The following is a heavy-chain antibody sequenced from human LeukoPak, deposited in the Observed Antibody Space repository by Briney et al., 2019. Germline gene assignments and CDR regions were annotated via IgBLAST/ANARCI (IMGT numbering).Heavy chain of an antibody. CDR1: GFTFSSYW. V-gene: IGHV3-7*01. Sequence: GGSLRLSCAASGFTFSSYWMSWVRQAPGKGLEWVANIKQDGSEKYYVDSVKGRFTISRDNAKNSLYLQMNSLRAEDTAVYYCARDSGGGWYGLAYYYGMDVWGQGTTVTVSS. J-gene: IGHJ6*02. D-gene: IGHD6-19*01. CDR2: IKQDGSEK. CDR3: ARDSGGGWYGLAYYYGMDV.